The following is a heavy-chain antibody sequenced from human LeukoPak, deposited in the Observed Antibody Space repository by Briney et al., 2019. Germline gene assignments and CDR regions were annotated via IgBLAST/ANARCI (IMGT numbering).Heavy chain of an antibody. CDR1: GGSISSYY. Sequence: SETLSLTCTVSGGSISSYYWSWIRQPAGKGLEWIVRIYTSGSTNYNPSLKSRVTMSVDTSKNQFSLKLSSVTAADTAVYYRARARVADYYDSSGYYYIFDYWGQGTLVTVSS. D-gene: IGHD3-22*01. CDR3: ARARVADYYDSSGYYYIFDY. CDR2: IYTSGST. J-gene: IGHJ4*02. V-gene: IGHV4-4*07.